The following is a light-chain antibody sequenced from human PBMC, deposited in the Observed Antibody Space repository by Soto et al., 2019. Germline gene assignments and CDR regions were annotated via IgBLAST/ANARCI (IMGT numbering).Light chain of an antibody. CDR2: DDS. CDR3: QVWARSGDLPHVV. V-gene: IGLV3-21*02. J-gene: IGLJ2*01. CDR1: AIGSES. Sequence: SYELTQPPSVSVAPGQTAGITCGGSAIGSESEHWYQQKPRQAPVLVVYDDSGRPSGIPERLSGSNSGNTATLTISRVEVGDEAGYHCQVWARSGDLPHVVFGGGTKLTVL.